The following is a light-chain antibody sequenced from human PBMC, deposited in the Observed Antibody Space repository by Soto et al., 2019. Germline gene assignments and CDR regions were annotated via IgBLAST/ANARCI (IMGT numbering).Light chain of an antibody. CDR1: QSISTH. Sequence: DIQMTQSPSSLSASVGDRVTITCRASQSISTHLNWYQQKAEKAPKLLIYTASTLRSGVPSRFSGSGSGTDFTLTISSLQPEDFATYYCQQTYSAPPETFSQGTKVDIK. CDR2: TAS. V-gene: IGKV1-39*01. CDR3: QQTYSAPPET. J-gene: IGKJ1*01.